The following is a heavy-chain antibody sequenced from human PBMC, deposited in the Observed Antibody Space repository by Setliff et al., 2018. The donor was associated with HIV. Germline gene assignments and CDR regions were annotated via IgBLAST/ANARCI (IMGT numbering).Heavy chain of an antibody. V-gene: IGHV3-33*06. CDR1: GFAFSNFA. CDR2: IWYDGSQR. Sequence: GGSLRLSCVVSGFAFSNFAMHWVRQAPGKGPEWLALIWYDGSQRYYADTVKGRFTISRDNSKNMLYLQMNSLRAEDTAVYYCAKGYTSTWGPFDYWGQGTLVTVSS. CDR3: AKGYTSTWGPFDY. D-gene: IGHD6-13*01. J-gene: IGHJ4*02.